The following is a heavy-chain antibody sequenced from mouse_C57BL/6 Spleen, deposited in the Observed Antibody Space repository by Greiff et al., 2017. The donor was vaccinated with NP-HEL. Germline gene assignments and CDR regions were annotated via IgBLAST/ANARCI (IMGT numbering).Heavy chain of an antibody. CDR3: ARKEKGACGYGSPFLDS. Sequence: EVQLQESGPELVKPGASVKISCKASGYSFTGYYMNWVKQSPEKSLEWIGEINPSTGGTTYNQKFKATATLTVDKSSSTAYMQLKSLTSEYSAVYYGARKEKGACGYGSPFLDSWGQGTTLTVSA. J-gene: IGHJ2*01. D-gene: IGHD1-1*01. V-gene: IGHV1-42*01. CDR2: INPSTGGT. CDR1: GYSFTGYY.